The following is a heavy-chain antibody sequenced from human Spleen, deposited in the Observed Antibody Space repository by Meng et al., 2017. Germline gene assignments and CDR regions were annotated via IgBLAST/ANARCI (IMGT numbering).Heavy chain of an antibody. CDR1: GYSFTNYW. J-gene: IGHJ3*02. D-gene: IGHD3-22*01. CDR2: IYPGDSDT. Sequence: KVSCKGSGYSFTNYWIGWVRQMPGKGLEWMGIIYPGDSDTRYSPSFQGQVTISADKSISTAYLQWSSLKASDTAMYYCARVTDNSSGYYYVAFDIWGQGTMVTVSS. CDR3: ARVTDNSSGYYYVAFDI. V-gene: IGHV5-51*01.